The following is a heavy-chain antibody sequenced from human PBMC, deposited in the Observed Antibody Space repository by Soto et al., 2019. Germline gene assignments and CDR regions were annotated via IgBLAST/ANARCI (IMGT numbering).Heavy chain of an antibody. Sequence: SETLSLTCTVSSGSISVTNVFWGWVRQPPGKGLEWTGNVDYSGTAYFSPSLATRVTFHVDTSKNQFSLTVYSVTAADTAVYYCARITGRHLDYWGQGILVTVSS. CDR1: SGSISVTNVF. V-gene: IGHV4-39*01. CDR2: VDYSGTA. D-gene: IGHD1-20*01. J-gene: IGHJ4*02. CDR3: ARITGRHLDY.